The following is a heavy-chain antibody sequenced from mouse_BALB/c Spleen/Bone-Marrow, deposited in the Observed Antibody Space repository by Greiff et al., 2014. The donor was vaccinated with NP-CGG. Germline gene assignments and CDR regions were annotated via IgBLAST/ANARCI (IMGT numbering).Heavy chain of an antibody. CDR3: SGPYGNYGAWFAY. J-gene: IGHJ3*01. CDR1: GYTFTDHN. CDR2: IYPYNGGT. D-gene: IGHD2-1*01. V-gene: IGHV1S29*02. Sequence: VHVKQSGPELVKPGASVKISCKASGYTFTDHNMHWVKQSHGKSLEWIGYIYPYNGGTAYNQKFKSKATLTVDNSSSTAYMELRSLTSEDSAVYYCSGPYGNYGAWFAYWGQGTLVTVSA.